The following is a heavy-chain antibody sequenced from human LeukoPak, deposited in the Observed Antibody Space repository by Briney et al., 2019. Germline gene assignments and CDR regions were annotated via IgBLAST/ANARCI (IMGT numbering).Heavy chain of an antibody. CDR3: ARVAKEATIANWFDP. CDR2: IIPIFGTA. J-gene: IGHJ5*02. V-gene: IGHV1-69*05. CDR1: GGTFSSYA. D-gene: IGHD5-12*01. Sequence: GASVKVSCKASGGTFSSYAISWVRQAPGQGLEWMGGIIPIFGTASYAQKFQGRVTITTDESTSTAYMELSSLRSEDTAVYYCARVAKEATIANWFDPWGQGTLVTVSS.